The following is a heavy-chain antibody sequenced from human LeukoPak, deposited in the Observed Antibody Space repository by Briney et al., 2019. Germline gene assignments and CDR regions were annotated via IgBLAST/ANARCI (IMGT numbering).Heavy chain of an antibody. J-gene: IGHJ4*02. CDR3: ATGSVRYSASWYSQEADY. CDR2: ISGAGGST. V-gene: IGHV3-23*01. D-gene: IGHD6-13*01. Sequence: GGSLRLSCAASGFTFDTYAMSWVRQAPGKGLEWVSSISGAGGSTYYTDSVKGRFTISRDNSKNTLYLQMNSLRAEDTAVYYCATGSVRYSASWYSQEADYWGQGTPVTVSS. CDR1: GFTFDTYA.